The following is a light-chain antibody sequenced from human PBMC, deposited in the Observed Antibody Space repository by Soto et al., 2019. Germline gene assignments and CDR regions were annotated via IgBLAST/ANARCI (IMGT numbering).Light chain of an antibody. Sequence: QSVLTQPRSVSGSPGQSVTISCTGTSSDVGVYNYVSWYQQHPGKAPKLMIYDVTKRPSGVPDRFSGSESANTASLTISGLQAEDEADYYCCSYAGSYTFVFGTGTKVTVL. J-gene: IGLJ1*01. CDR3: CSYAGSYTFV. CDR2: DVT. V-gene: IGLV2-11*01. CDR1: SSDVGVYNY.